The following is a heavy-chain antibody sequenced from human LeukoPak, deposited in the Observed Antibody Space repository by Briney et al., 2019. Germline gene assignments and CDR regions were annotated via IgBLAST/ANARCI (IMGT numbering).Heavy chain of an antibody. J-gene: IGHJ4*02. CDR1: GYTFTSYD. D-gene: IGHD4-17*01. V-gene: IGHV1-8*01. CDR2: MNPYSGDT. CDR3: ARDDYGVQD. Sequence: ASVEVSCKASGYTFTSYDINWVRQASGQGLEWMGWMNPYSGDTAYAQRFQGRVTMTRDSSINTAYMELTSLRSEDTAVYFCARDDYGVQDWGQGTLVTVSS.